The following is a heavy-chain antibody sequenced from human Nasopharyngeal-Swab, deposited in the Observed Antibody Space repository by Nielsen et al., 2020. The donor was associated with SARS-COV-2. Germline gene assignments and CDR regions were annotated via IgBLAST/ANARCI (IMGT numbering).Heavy chain of an antibody. V-gene: IGHV3-30*18. Sequence: GGPLRLSCAASGFTFSTYAMHWVRQAPGKGLEWVAVISYDGSDQYSADSVQGRFTFSRDNSKNTLYLQMNSLKVEDTAVYYCVKGPCYRRNWYDLPPSFDFWGQGTLVTVSS. CDR3: VKGPCYRRNWYDLPPSFDF. CDR1: GFTFSTYA. J-gene: IGHJ4*02. D-gene: IGHD6-13*01. CDR2: ISYDGSDQ.